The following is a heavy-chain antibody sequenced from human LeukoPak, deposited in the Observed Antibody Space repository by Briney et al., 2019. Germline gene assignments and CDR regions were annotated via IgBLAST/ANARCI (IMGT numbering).Heavy chain of an antibody. CDR2: INPNSGGT. Sequence: ASVKVSCKASGYTFTGYYMHWVRQAPGQGLEWMGWINPNSGGTNYAQKFQGRVTMTRDMSISTAYMELSRLRSDDTAVYYCASGYDSSGYPGRSRYYGIDVWGQGTTVTVSS. CDR1: GYTFTGYY. J-gene: IGHJ6*02. D-gene: IGHD3-22*01. CDR3: ASGYDSSGYPGRSRYYGIDV. V-gene: IGHV1-2*02.